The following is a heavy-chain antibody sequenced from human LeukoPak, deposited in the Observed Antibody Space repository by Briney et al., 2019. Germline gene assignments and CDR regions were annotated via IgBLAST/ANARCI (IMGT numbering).Heavy chain of an antibody. CDR1: GGSFSGYY. Sequence: SETLSLTCAVYGGSFSGYYWSWIRQPPGKGLEWIGEINHSGSTNYNPSLKSRVTISVDTSKNQFSLKLSSVTAADTAVYYCARMGRQKRAAAGKVFYFDYWGQGTLVTVSS. J-gene: IGHJ4*02. CDR3: ARMGRQKRAAAGKVFYFDY. D-gene: IGHD6-13*01. CDR2: INHSGST. V-gene: IGHV4-34*01.